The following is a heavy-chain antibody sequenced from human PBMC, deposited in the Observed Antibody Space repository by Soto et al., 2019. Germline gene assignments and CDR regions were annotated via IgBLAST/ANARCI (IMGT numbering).Heavy chain of an antibody. Sequence: GGSLRLSCAASGFTFSTYWMSWVRQAPGKGLEWVATIRQDGNEKHCVDSVKGRFTISRDNAKNSLSLQMDSLGAEDSAIYYCARVFGRPRCPYYFDSWGRGILVTVSS. CDR2: IRQDGNEK. J-gene: IGHJ4*02. CDR1: GFTFSTYW. D-gene: IGHD6-6*01. V-gene: IGHV3-7*01. CDR3: ARVFGRPRCPYYFDS.